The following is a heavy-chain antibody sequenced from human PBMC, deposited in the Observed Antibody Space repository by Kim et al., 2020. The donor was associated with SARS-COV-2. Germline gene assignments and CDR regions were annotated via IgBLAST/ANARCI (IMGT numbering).Heavy chain of an antibody. Sequence: GGSLRLSCAASGFTFSRRAMSWVRQVPGKGLEWIASVNNNNNPYYADSVKGRFTVSRDITKDTLYLQMNSLRADDTALYYCAKDHPSSGWPTFDSWGQGTLVALSS. CDR3: AKDHPSSGWPTFDS. J-gene: IGHJ4*02. CDR2: VNNNNNP. CDR1: GFTFSRRA. V-gene: IGHV3-23*05. D-gene: IGHD6-19*01.